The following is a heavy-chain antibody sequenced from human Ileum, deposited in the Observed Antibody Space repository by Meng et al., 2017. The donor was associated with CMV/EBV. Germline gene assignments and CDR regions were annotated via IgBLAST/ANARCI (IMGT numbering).Heavy chain of an antibody. D-gene: IGHD6-19*01. CDR2: IRNKANSYTA. CDR3: AKIGYTGGLFIDH. CDR1: GFMFSDHY. V-gene: IGHV3-72*01. Sequence: SCAASGFMFSDHYMDWVRQAPGKGLEWVGRIRNKANSYTAEYAASVKGRFSISRDDSKTSLYLQMNSLETEDTAVYYCAKIGYTGGLFIDHWGQGTLVTV. J-gene: IGHJ4*02.